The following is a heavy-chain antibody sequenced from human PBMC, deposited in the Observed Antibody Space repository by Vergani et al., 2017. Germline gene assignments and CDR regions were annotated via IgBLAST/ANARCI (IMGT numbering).Heavy chain of an antibody. CDR2: IIPILGIA. V-gene: IGHV1-69*08. CDR1: GGTFSSYT. J-gene: IGHJ4*02. Sequence: QVQLVQSGAEVKKPGSSVKVSCKASGGTFSSYTISWVRQAPGQGLEWMGRIIPILGIANYAQKFQGRVTITADKSTSTAYMELSSLRSEDTAVYYCARDDWNYRGGYDYWGQGTLVTVSS. D-gene: IGHD1-7*01. CDR3: ARDDWNYRGGYDY.